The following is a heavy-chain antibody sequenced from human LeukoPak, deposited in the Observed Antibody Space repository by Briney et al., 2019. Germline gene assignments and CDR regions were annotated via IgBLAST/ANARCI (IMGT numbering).Heavy chain of an antibody. D-gene: IGHD5-24*01. Sequence: KTSETLSLTCTVSGGSISSYYWSWIRQPPGKGLEWIGYIYYSGSTNYNPSLKSRVTISVDTSKNQFSLKLSSVTAADTAVYYCARGEDGYNHRYYMDVWGKGTTVTVSS. CDR3: ARGEDGYNHRYYMDV. V-gene: IGHV4-59*01. CDR2: IYYSGST. CDR1: GGSISSYY. J-gene: IGHJ6*03.